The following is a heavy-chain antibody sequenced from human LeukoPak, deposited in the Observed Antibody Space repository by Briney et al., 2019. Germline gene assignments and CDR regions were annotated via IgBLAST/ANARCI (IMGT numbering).Heavy chain of an antibody. D-gene: IGHD6-6*01. CDR2: IIPMFGVV. Sequence: ASVKVSCKASGGTFSSYAISWVRQAPGQGLEWMGGIIPMFGVVSYAQKFQGRVTMTRDMSTSTVYMELSSLRSEDTAVYYCAREEYINSHAFDYWGQGTLVTVSS. V-gene: IGHV1-69*10. CDR3: AREEYINSHAFDY. CDR1: GGTFSSYA. J-gene: IGHJ4*02.